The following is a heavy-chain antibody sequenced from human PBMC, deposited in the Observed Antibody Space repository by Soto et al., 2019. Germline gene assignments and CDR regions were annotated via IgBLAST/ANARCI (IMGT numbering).Heavy chain of an antibody. CDR2: IYYSGST. CDR3: ARGSKKAASDY. Sequence: GTLSLTFTVSGGSISSYYGSWIRQPPGKGLEWIGYIYYSGSTNYNPSLKSRVTISVDTSKNQFSLKLSSVTAADTAVYYCARGSKKAASDYWGQGTLVTVSS. J-gene: IGHJ4*02. V-gene: IGHV4-59*12. CDR1: GGSISSYY.